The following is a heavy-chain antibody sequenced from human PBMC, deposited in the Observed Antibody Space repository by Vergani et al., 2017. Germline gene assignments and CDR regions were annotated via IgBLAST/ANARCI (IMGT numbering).Heavy chain of an antibody. V-gene: IGHV3-30-3*01. J-gene: IGHJ6*03. CDR2: ISYDGSNK. D-gene: IGHD5-12*01. CDR1: GFTFSSYA. CDR3: ARVAIVATEGYYYYYMDV. Sequence: QVQLVESGGGVVQPGRSLRLSCAASGFTFSSYAMHWVRQAPGKGLEWVAVISYDGSNKYYADSVKGRFTISRDNSKNTRYLQMNSLRAEDTAVYYCARVAIVATEGYYYYYMDVWGKGTTVTVSS.